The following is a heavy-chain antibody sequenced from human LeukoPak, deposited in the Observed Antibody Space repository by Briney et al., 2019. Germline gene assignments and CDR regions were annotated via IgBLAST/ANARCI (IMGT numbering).Heavy chain of an antibody. D-gene: IGHD2-2*02. CDR1: GFTFSSFA. CDR3: AKLIRIGLVVVVPAAIPGDY. CDR2: ISCRGGST. V-gene: IGHV3-23*01. Sequence: GGSLRLSCAASGFTFSSFALSWAPQAPGRGVGWVSAISCRGGSTYYAGSVKSPFTISRDNSKNTLYLQMNSLRAEDTAVYDCAKLIRIGLVVVVPAAIPGDYWGQGTLVTVSS. J-gene: IGHJ4*02.